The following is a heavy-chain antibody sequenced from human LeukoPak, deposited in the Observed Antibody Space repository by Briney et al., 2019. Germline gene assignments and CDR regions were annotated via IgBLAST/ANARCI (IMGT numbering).Heavy chain of an antibody. D-gene: IGHD3-10*01. J-gene: IGHJ5*02. CDR3: ARHLLWFGESPWFDP. Sequence: PSETLSLTCTVSGGSISSSSYYWDWIRQPPGKGLEWIGEINHSGSTNYNPSLKSRVTISVDTSKNQFSLKLSSVTAADTAVYYCARHLLWFGESPWFDPWGQGTLVTVSS. CDR1: GGSISSSSYY. CDR2: INHSGST. V-gene: IGHV4-39*01.